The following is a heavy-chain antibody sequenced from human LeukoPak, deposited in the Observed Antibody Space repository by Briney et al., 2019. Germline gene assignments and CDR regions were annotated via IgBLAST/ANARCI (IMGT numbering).Heavy chain of an antibody. J-gene: IGHJ6*02. Sequence: GGSLRLSCAASAFTFSTSWMAWVRQAPGMGLEWVASIKEDGSDKKYVDSVKGRFTISRDNAKNSLYLQMNSLRAEDTAVYYCARDLFIRIQRLKPYYGMDVWGQGTTVTVSS. CDR3: ARDLFIRIQRLKPYYGMDV. CDR2: IKEDGSDK. CDR1: AFTFSTSW. V-gene: IGHV3-7*01. D-gene: IGHD1-14*01.